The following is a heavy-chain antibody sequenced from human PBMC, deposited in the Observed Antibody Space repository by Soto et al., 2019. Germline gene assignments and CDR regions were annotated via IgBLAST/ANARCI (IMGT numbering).Heavy chain of an antibody. V-gene: IGHV4-31*11. D-gene: IGHD3-22*01. CDR3: ASDSSGFYYFDY. Sequence: TLSLTCAVSGGSISSSNWWSWVRQHPGKGLEWIGYIYYSGSTYYNPSLKSRVTISVDTSKNQFSLKLSSVTAADTAVYYCASDSSGFYYFDYWGQGTLVTVSS. CDR2: IYYSGST. J-gene: IGHJ4*02. CDR1: GGSISSSNW.